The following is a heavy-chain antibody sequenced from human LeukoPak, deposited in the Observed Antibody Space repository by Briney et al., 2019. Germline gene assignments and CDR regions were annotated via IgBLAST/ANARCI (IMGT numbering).Heavy chain of an antibody. V-gene: IGHV4-39*07. CDR2: IHHTGTP. CDR1: GASISTNTHY. D-gene: IGHD6-6*01. Sequence: SETLSLTCIVSGASISTNTHYWGWVRQPPGKGLEWIASIHHTGTPYYNPSLKSRVTISVDTSKNQFSLKLSSVTAADTAVYYCATLAARPYYYGMDVWGQGTTVTVSS. J-gene: IGHJ6*02. CDR3: ATLAARPYYYGMDV.